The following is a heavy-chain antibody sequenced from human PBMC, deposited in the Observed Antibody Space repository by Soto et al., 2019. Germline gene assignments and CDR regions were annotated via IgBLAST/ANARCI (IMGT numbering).Heavy chain of an antibody. CDR3: ARDLAAVGDSYFDY. J-gene: IGHJ4*02. V-gene: IGHV3-33*01. CDR1: GFTFSSYG. Sequence: QVQLVESGGGVVQPGRSLRLSCAASGFTFSSYGMHWVRQAPGKGLEWVAVIWYDGSNKYYADSVKGRFTISRDNSKNTLYLQMNSLRAEDTAVYYGARDLAAVGDSYFDYWGQGTLVTVSS. CDR2: IWYDGSNK. D-gene: IGHD4-17*01.